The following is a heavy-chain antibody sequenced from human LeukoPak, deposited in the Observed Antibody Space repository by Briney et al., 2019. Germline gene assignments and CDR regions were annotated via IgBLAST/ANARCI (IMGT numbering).Heavy chain of an antibody. CDR2: IRYDGSHK. Sequence: GGSLRLSCVASGFTFSSSGMHWVRQAPGKGLEWVAYIRYDGSHKYHADSVKGRFTISRDNSKNTLYLQMNSLRDEDTAVYHCAKAKFWSGPGWGYYYYMDVWGKGTTVTVSS. V-gene: IGHV3-30*02. J-gene: IGHJ6*03. CDR1: GFTFSSSG. CDR3: AKAKFWSGPGWGYYYYMDV. D-gene: IGHD3-3*01.